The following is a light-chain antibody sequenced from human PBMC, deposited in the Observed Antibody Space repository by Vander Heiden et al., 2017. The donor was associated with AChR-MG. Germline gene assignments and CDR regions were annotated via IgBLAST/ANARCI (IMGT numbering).Light chain of an antibody. CDR1: ALQEQC. V-gene: IGLV3-25*03. J-gene: IGLJ2*01. CDR3: QSADKGVV. CDR2: KDS. Sequence: SYALTPTPSASVSPGQTARITCSGDALQEQCAYWYQEKPGQAPVLVIYKDSERPSEIPERFSGSSSGTTVTLTISGVQAEDEADYYYQSADKGVVFGGGTKLTVL.